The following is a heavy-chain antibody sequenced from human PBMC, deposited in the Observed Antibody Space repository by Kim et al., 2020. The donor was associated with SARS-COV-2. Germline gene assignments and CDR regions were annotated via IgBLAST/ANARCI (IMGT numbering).Heavy chain of an antibody. Sequence: GRTYYEDSVRVRFTNSRDNSKNPLYLQMSGLRAEETAWYYCASGFLGMDVWGQGTTVTVSS. V-gene: IGHV3-53*01. CDR2: GRT. CDR3: ASGFLGMDV. D-gene: IGHD3-10*01. J-gene: IGHJ6*02.